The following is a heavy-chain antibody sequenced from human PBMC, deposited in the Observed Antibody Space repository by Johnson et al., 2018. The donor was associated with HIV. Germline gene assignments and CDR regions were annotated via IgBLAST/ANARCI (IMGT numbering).Heavy chain of an antibody. Sequence: VQLVESGGGLVQPGGSLRLSCVTSEFIWSSYWRSWVRQAPGKGLEWVANINQDGSAKYYVDSVKGRFTISRDNAKNSLYLQINSVRAEDTAVYYCAREAGGSYPDAFDFWGQGTMVTVSS. J-gene: IGHJ3*01. CDR3: AREAGGSYPDAFDF. CDR2: INQDGSAK. V-gene: IGHV3-7*01. CDR1: EFIWSSYW. D-gene: IGHD2-15*01.